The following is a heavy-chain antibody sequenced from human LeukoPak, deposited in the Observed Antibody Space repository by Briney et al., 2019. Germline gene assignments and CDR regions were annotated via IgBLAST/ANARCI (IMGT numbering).Heavy chain of an antibody. CDR1: GGTFSSYA. J-gene: IGHJ4*02. Sequence: VASVKVSCKASGGTFSSYAISWVRQAPGQGLEWMGGIIPIFGTANYAQKFQGRVTITADESTSTAYMELSSLRSEDTAVYYCARGDDFWSGYYGGYYFDYWGQGTLVTVSS. CDR3: ARGDDFWSGYYGGYYFDY. D-gene: IGHD3-3*01. CDR2: IIPIFGTA. V-gene: IGHV1-69*13.